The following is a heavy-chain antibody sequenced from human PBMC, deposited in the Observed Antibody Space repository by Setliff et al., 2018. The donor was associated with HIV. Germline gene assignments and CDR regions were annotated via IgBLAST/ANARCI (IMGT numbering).Heavy chain of an antibody. CDR3: ARQAYYYYMDV. Sequence: GASVKVSCKTSGDTFTSYDINWVRQAAGHGLEWMGWMTPYNGNTGYAQKFQGRVSMTRNTSISTAYMELSSLRSEDTAVYYCARQAYYYYMDVWGKGTTVTVSS. V-gene: IGHV1-8*02. CDR2: MTPYNGNT. CDR1: GDTFTSYD. J-gene: IGHJ6*03.